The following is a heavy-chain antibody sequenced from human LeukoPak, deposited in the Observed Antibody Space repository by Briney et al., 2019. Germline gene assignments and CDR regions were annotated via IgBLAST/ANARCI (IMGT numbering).Heavy chain of an antibody. Sequence: SETLSLTRAVYGGSFSGYYWSWIRQPPGKGLEWIGYIYYSGSTNYNPSLKSRVTISVDTSKNQFSLKLSSVTAADTAVYYCARGDSGYYDYWGQGTLVTVSS. V-gene: IGHV4-59*01. CDR1: GGSFSGYY. CDR2: IYYSGST. CDR3: ARGDSGYYDY. J-gene: IGHJ4*02. D-gene: IGHD3-22*01.